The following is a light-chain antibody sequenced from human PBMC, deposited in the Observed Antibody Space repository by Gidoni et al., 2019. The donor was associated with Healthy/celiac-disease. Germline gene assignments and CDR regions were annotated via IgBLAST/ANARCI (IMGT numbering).Light chain of an antibody. CDR3: QQYNSYSKT. Sequence: DIQMTQSPSTLSASVGARVTITCRASQSIGNWLAWYQQKPGKAPKLLIYKASSLESGVPSRFSGSGSGTEFTLTISSLQPDDFATYYCQQYNSYSKTFGQGTKVEIK. CDR2: KAS. J-gene: IGKJ1*01. V-gene: IGKV1-5*03. CDR1: QSIGNW.